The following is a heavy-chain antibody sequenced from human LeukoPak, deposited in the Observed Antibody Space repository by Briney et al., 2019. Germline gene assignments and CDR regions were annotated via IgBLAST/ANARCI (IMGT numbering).Heavy chain of an antibody. J-gene: IGHJ3*02. D-gene: IGHD1-26*01. CDR3: ARARILGAQGLRDTFDI. V-gene: IGHV3-48*03. CDR1: GFTFSSYE. CDR2: ISKSGSII. Sequence: GGSLRLSCAASGFTFSSYEMNWVRQAPGKGLEWVSYISKSGSIIYYADSVKGRFTISRDNAKNSLYLQMSSLRAEDTAVYYCARARILGAQGLRDTFDIWGQGTMVTVSS.